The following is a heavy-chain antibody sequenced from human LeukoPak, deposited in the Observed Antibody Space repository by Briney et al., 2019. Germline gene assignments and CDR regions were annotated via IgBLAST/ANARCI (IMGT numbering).Heavy chain of an antibody. CDR3: AKDLISMVRGSPMDV. D-gene: IGHD3-10*01. V-gene: IGHV3-23*01. CDR1: GFTFSIYA. CDR2: ISGSGDST. Sequence: GGSLRLSCAASGFTFSIYAMSWVRQAPGKGLEWVSVISGSGDSTYYADSVRGRFTISRDNSTNTLYLQLTSLRVEDTAVYYCAKDLISMVRGSPMDVWGRGTTVTVS. J-gene: IGHJ6*02.